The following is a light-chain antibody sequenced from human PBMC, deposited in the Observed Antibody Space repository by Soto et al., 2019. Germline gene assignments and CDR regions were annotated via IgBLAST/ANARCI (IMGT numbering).Light chain of an antibody. V-gene: IGKV3-15*01. J-gene: IGKJ1*01. CDR2: GAS. CDR1: QSVSNN. Sequence: EIVMTQSPATLSVSPGERATLSCRASQSVSNNLAWYHQKPGLAPRLLIYGASTRATGIPARFSGSGSGTEFTLTISSPQSEDFAVYYCQQYHNWPRTVGQGTKVEIK. CDR3: QQYHNWPRT.